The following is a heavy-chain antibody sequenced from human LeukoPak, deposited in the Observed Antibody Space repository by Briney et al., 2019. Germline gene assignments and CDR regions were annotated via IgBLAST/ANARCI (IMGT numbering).Heavy chain of an antibody. Sequence: PSETLSLTCTVSGGSISSCCWSWIRQPAGKGLEWIGRIYTSGSTNYNPSVKSRATMSVDTSKTQFSLKLSSVTDADMAVDYCARSSSTRGGGDYWGQGTLVTVSS. CDR2: IYTSGST. D-gene: IGHD6-13*01. CDR1: GGSISSCC. CDR3: ARSSSTRGGGDY. V-gene: IGHV4-4*07. J-gene: IGHJ4*02.